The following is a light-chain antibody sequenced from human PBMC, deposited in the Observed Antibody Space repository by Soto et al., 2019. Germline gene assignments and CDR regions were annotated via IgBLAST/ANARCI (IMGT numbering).Light chain of an antibody. CDR2: SAS. Sequence: DIQMTQSPSSLSASVGDRVTISFRASQGITSYLAWYQQRPGKAPRLLIYSASTLQSGVPSRFSGSGYGTDFSLTISNLQPEDFATYYCQQLYSHPLTFGGGTKV. CDR1: QGITSY. CDR3: QQLYSHPLT. J-gene: IGKJ4*01. V-gene: IGKV1-9*01.